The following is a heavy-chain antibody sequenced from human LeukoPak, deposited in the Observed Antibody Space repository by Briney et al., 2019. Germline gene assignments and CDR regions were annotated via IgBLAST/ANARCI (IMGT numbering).Heavy chain of an antibody. D-gene: IGHD3-22*01. Sequence: GGSLRLSCAASGFTFSSYSMNWVRQAPGKGLEWASSISSSSTYIYYADSVKGRFTISRDNAKSSLYLQMNSLRAEDTAVYYCATLPPNYDSSGYSYLQDYWGQGTLVTVSS. J-gene: IGHJ4*02. CDR1: GFTFSSYS. CDR2: ISSSSTYI. CDR3: ATLPPNYDSSGYSYLQDY. V-gene: IGHV3-21*01.